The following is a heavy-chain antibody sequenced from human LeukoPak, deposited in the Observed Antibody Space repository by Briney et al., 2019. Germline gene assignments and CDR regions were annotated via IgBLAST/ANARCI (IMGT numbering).Heavy chain of an antibody. CDR3: AKRSPAITMVRGGDY. V-gene: IGHV3-23*01. J-gene: IGHJ4*02. CDR2: ITGTGGST. D-gene: IGHD3-10*01. CDR1: GFTFSSYT. Sequence: GGSLRLSCVASGFTFSSYTMSWVRQAPGKGLEWVSGITGTGGSTYYADSVKGRFTISRDNSKNTLYLQMNSLRAEDTAVYYCAKRSPAITMVRGGDYWGQGTLVTVSS.